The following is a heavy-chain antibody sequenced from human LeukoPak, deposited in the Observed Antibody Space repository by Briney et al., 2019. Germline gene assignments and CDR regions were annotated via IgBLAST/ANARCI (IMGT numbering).Heavy chain of an antibody. J-gene: IGHJ4*02. V-gene: IGHV3-7*01. D-gene: IGHD6-13*01. CDR1: GFTFSSHL. Sequence: GGSLRLSCAASGFTFSSHLMSWVRQAPGKGLEWVANIYQDGREKYYAGSVKGRFTISRDNAKNSLFLQMASLRAEDTAVYYCAGERPSSSWYDYWGQGTLVTVSS. CDR3: AGERPSSSWYDY. CDR2: IYQDGREK.